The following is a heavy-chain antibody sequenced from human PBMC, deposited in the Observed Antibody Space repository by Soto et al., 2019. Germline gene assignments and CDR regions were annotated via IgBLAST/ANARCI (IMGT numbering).Heavy chain of an antibody. Sequence: PSETLSLTCTVSGGSISSGDYYWSWIRQPPGKGLEWIGYIYYSGSTYYNPSLKSRVTISVDTSKNQFSLKLSSVTAADTAVYYCAREGLAAPYYYYVMDVWGQGTKVTVSS. D-gene: IGHD2-21*01. V-gene: IGHV4-30-4*01. CDR3: AREGLAAPYYYYVMDV. J-gene: IGHJ6*02. CDR2: IYYSGST. CDR1: GGSISSGDYY.